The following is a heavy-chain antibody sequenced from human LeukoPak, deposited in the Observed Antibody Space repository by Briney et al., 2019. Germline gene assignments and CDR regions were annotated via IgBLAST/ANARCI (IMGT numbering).Heavy chain of an antibody. J-gene: IGHJ3*02. V-gene: IGHV3-72*01. D-gene: IGHD2/OR15-2a*01. CDR1: GFTLSDQY. CDR2: SRNKANRHST. CDR3: TRDGGKRGNSAFDI. Sequence: PGGSLRLSCAASGFTLSDQYMDWVRQAPGKGLEWLGRSRNKANRHSTEYAASVEGRFSISRDDSGNLMYLQMNGLKIEDTALYFCTRDGGKRGNSAFDIWGQGTEVTVAS.